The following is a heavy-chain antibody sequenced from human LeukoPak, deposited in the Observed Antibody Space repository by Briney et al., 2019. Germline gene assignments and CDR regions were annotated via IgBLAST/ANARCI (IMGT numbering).Heavy chain of an antibody. D-gene: IGHD3-10*01. J-gene: IGHJ5*02. Sequence: SETLSLTCAVYGGSFSGYYWSWIRQPPGKGLEWIGEINHSGSTNYNPSLKSRVTISVGTSKNQFSLKLSSVTAADTAVYYCARLTMVRGVIMTWGQGTLVTVSS. V-gene: IGHV4-34*01. CDR2: INHSGST. CDR1: GGSFSGYY. CDR3: ARLTMVRGVIMT.